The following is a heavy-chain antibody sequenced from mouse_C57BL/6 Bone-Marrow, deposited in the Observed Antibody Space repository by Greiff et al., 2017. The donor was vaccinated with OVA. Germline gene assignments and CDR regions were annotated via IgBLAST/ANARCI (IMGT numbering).Heavy chain of an antibody. V-gene: IGHV1-59*01. D-gene: IGHD2-3*01. CDR3: ARWDDGYYYFDY. CDR2: IDPSDSYT. J-gene: IGHJ2*01. CDR1: GYTFTSYW. Sequence: VQLQQPGAELVRPGTSVKLSCKASGYTFTSYWMHWVKQRPGQGLEWIGVIDPSDSYTNYNQKFKGKATLTVDTSSSTAYMQLSSLTSEDSAVYYCARWDDGYYYFDYWGQGTTLTVSS.